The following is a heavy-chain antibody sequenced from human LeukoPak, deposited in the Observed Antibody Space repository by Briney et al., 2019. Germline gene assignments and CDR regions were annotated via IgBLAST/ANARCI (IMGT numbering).Heavy chain of an antibody. J-gene: IGHJ6*03. CDR2: IYYSGST. Sequence: SETLSLTCTVSGGSISSYYWSWIRQPPGKGLAWTGHIYYSGSTNYNPSLKSRVTISVDTSKNQFSLKLSSVTAADTAVYYCARSWGVPAAGNYYYMDVWGKGTTVTVSS. D-gene: IGHD2-2*01. CDR3: ARSWGVPAAGNYYYMDV. V-gene: IGHV4-59*01. CDR1: GGSISSYY.